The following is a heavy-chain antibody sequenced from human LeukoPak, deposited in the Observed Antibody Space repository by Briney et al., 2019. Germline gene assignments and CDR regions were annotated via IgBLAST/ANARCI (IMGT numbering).Heavy chain of an antibody. CDR2: IKQDGSEK. Sequence: GGSLRLSCAASGFTFSSYWMSWVRQAPGKGLEWVANIKQDGSEKYYVDSVKGRFTISRDNAKNSLYLQMNSLRAEDTAVYYCASVVYGDSITFDYWGQGTLVTVSS. D-gene: IGHD4-17*01. J-gene: IGHJ4*02. CDR1: GFTFSSYW. CDR3: ASVVYGDSITFDY. V-gene: IGHV3-7*01.